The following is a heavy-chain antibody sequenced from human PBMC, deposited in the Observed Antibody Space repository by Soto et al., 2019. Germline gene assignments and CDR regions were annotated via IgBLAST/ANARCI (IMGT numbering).Heavy chain of an antibody. V-gene: IGHV3-9*01. J-gene: IGHJ4*02. CDR2: ITWNSGKI. D-gene: IGHD2-15*01. CDR1: GFTFEDYA. CDR3: AKGKVAGSRGYFDY. Sequence: EVQLVESGGDLVQPGRSLRLSCAASGFTFEDYAMHWVRQVPGKGLEWVSGITWNSGKIEYADSVKGRFIISRDNAKNSVHLQMSSLRPEDTALYYCAKGKVAGSRGYFDYWGQGTLVTVSS.